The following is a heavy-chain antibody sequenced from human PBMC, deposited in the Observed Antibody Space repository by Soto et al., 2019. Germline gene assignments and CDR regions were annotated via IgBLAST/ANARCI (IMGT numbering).Heavy chain of an antibody. D-gene: IGHD6-19*01. Sequence: HPGGSLRLSCAASGFTFDDYTMHWVRQAPGKGLEWVSLISWDGGSTYYADSVKGRFTISRDNSKNSLYLQMNSLRTEDTALYYCAKGGYSSGWYVKGYGMDVWGQGTTVTVSS. CDR2: ISWDGGST. V-gene: IGHV3-43*01. J-gene: IGHJ6*02. CDR3: AKGGYSSGWYVKGYGMDV. CDR1: GFTFDDYT.